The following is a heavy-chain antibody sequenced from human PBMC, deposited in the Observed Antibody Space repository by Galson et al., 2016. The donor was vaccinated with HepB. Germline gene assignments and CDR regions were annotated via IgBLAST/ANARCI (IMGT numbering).Heavy chain of an antibody. CDR2: IYHDGGT. CDR1: GGSISTDSW. D-gene: IGHD2-21*02. CDR3: ARVTCGGGACQDVFAI. Sequence: EPLSLTCAVSGGSISTDSWWHWVRQPPGQGLEWIGEIYHDGGTNYNPSLQSRLSMSVDKSKNQFSLNLSSVTAADAAVYYCARVTCGGGACQDVFAIWGQGIMVTVSS. J-gene: IGHJ3*02. V-gene: IGHV4-4*02.